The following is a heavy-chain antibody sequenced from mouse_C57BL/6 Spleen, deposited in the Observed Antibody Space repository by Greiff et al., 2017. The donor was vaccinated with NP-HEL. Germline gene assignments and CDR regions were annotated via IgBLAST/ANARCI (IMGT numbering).Heavy chain of an antibody. V-gene: IGHV14-4*01. CDR2: IDPENGDT. CDR3: TSVMVTSWFAY. J-gene: IGHJ3*01. CDR1: GFNIKDDY. Sequence: VQLQQSGAELVRPGASVKLSCTASGFNIKDDYMHWVKQRPEQGLEWIGWIDPENGDTEYASKFQGKATITADTSSNTAYLQLSSLTSEDTAVYYCTSVMVTSWFAYWGQGTLVTVSA. D-gene: IGHD2-2*01.